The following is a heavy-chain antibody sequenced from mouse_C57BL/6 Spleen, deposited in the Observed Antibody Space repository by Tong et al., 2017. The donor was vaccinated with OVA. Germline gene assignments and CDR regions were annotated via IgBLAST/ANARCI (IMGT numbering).Heavy chain of an antibody. V-gene: IGHV1-7*01. CDR3: APYYYGSSYGAMDY. J-gene: IGHJ4*01. CDR1: VYTFTSYW. CDR2: INPSSGYT. D-gene: IGHD1-1*01. Sequence: VQLQESGAELAKPGASVKLSCKASVYTFTSYWMHWVKQRPGQGLEWIGYINPSSGYTKYNQKFKDKATLTADKSSSTAYMQLSSLTYEDSAVYYCAPYYYGSSYGAMDYWGQGTSVTVSS.